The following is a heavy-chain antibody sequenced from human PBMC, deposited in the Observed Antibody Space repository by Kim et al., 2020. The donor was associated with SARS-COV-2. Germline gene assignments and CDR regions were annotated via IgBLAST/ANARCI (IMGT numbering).Heavy chain of an antibody. CDR1: GFTVSSNY. CDR3: ARDHSGGSGSYYTNYYYYGMDV. J-gene: IGHJ6*02. CDR2: IYSGGST. Sequence: GGSLRLSCAASGFTVSSNYMSWVRQAPGKGLEWVSVIYSGGSTYYADSVKGRFTISRDNSKNTLYLQMNSLRAEDTAVYYCARDHSGGSGSYYTNYYYYGMDVWGQGTTVTVSS. V-gene: IGHV3-66*02. D-gene: IGHD3-10*01.